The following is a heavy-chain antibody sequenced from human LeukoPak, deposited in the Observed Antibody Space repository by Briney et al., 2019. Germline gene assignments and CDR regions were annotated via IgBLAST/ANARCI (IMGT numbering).Heavy chain of an antibody. Sequence: SETLSLTCTVSGGSISSYYWSWIRQPPGKGLGWIGYIYYSGSTNYNPSLKSGSTNYNPSLKSRVTISVDTSKNQFSLKLSSVTAADTAVYYCASQGWLQLQPFDYWGQGTLVTVSS. J-gene: IGHJ4*02. CDR3: ASQGWLQLQPFDY. V-gene: IGHV4-59*01. D-gene: IGHD5-24*01. CDR2: IYYSGSTNYNPSLKSGST. CDR1: GGSISSYY.